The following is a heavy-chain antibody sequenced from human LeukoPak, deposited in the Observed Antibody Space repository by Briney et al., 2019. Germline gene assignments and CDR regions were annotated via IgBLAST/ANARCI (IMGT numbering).Heavy chain of an antibody. CDR3: GRWMPCGGDCYRIDY. Sequence: GGSLRLSCAASGXTFSTHWMHWVRQAPGEGLVWVPRISSDGSATNYADSVKGRFTISRDNARASLYLQMNSLRAEDTAAYYCGRWMPCGGDCYRIDYWGQGTLVTVSS. D-gene: IGHD2-21*02. CDR1: GXTFSTHW. CDR2: ISSDGSAT. V-gene: IGHV3-74*01. J-gene: IGHJ4*02.